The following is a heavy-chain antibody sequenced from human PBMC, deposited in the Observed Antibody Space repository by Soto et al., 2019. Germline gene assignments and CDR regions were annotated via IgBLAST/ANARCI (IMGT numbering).Heavy chain of an antibody. J-gene: IGHJ2*01. CDR1: GGSISGNY. V-gene: IGHV4-59*01. CDR3: ARSGGELLNGNFDL. Sequence: QVQLQESGPLLVKPSETLSLTCTVSGGSISGNYWNWIRQPPGKGLEWIAYMHYSGSTKYNPSLKSRIATSVHTSKNQLSLKLTSVTAADTAVYYCARSGGELLNGNFDLWGRGTLVSVSS. D-gene: IGHD1-1*01. CDR2: MHYSGST.